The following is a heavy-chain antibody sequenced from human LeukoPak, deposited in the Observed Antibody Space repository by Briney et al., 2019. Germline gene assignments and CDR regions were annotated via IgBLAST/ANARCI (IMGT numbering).Heavy chain of an antibody. V-gene: IGHV4-59*01. D-gene: IGHD5-18*01. J-gene: IGHJ4*02. CDR2: MQSTGNS. CDR3: ARDRQHSYGRYFDY. Sequence: SETLSLICSVSGAYISTYHWNLIRKPPGKGLEWIGFMQSTGNSNYSPSLRSRVTLFVDTSKNQISLRLSSVSAADTAIYYCARDRQHSYGRYFDYWGQGILVTVSS. CDR1: GAYISTYH.